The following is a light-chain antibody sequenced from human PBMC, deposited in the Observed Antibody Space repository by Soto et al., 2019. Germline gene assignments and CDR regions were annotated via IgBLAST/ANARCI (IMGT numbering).Light chain of an antibody. CDR1: QGISSY. CDR2: AAS. Sequence: DIQLTQSPSFLSASVGDRVTVTCRASQGISSYLAWYQQKPGNAPKLLIYAASTLQSGVPSRFSGSGYGTEFTLTISSLQPEDFVTYYCQQLNSYPALTFGGGTKVDIK. V-gene: IGKV1-9*01. CDR3: QQLNSYPALT. J-gene: IGKJ4*01.